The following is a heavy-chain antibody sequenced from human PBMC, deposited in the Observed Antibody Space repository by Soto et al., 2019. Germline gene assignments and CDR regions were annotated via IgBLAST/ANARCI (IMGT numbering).Heavy chain of an antibody. CDR1: GGTFSSYA. CDR3: ARENPGYEGGGWFDP. J-gene: IGHJ5*02. CDR2: IIPMYATA. Sequence: QVQLVQSGAEVKKPGSSVKVSCKASGGTFSSYAISWVRQAPGQGLEWMGGIIPMYATANYAQNFQGRVTITADESTSTAYMELSSLRSEDTAVYYCARENPGYEGGGWFDPWGQGTLVTVSS. D-gene: IGHD3-16*01. V-gene: IGHV1-69*01.